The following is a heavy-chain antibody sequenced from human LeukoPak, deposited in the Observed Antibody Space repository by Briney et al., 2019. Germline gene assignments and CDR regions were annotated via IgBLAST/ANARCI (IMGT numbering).Heavy chain of an antibody. CDR3: ASDGYNSLSFDY. D-gene: IGHD5-24*01. J-gene: IGHJ4*02. CDR2: INPDGSTT. Sequence: PGGSLRLSCAASGFTFSRYWIHWVRQAPGKGLEWVSRINPDGSTTTYADSVKGRFTISRDNAKNTLYLQMNSLRAEDTAVYYCASDGYNSLSFDYWGQGTLVTVSS. CDR1: GFTFSRYW. V-gene: IGHV3-74*01.